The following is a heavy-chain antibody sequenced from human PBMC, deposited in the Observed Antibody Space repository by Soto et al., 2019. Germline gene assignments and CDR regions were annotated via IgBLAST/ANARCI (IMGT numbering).Heavy chain of an antibody. CDR1: GFSLRTSGVG. J-gene: IGHJ4*02. D-gene: IGHD4-17*01. CDR2: VYWDDDK. Sequence: QITLKESGPTLVKPTQTLTLTCTLSGFSLRTSGVGVGWIRQPPGKALEWLALVYWDDDKRYSPSLKSRLTSTNHTDTNQLVLTMTNMDPVDTAPYYCAHVYGSTTYDNWVQGILVTVSS. V-gene: IGHV2-5*02. CDR3: AHVYGSTTYDN.